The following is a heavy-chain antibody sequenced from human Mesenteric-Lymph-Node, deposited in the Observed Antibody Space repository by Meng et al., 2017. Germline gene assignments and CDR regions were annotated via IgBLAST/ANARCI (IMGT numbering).Heavy chain of an antibody. CDR2: ISSSSSYI. V-gene: IGHV3-21*01. D-gene: IGHD3-10*01. Sequence: GGSLRLSCAASGFTFSSYSMNWVRQAPGKGLEWVSSISSSSSYIYYADSVKGRFTISRDNAKNSLYLQMNSLRAEDTAVYYCTTHYGVLLWFGELRENAFDIWGQGTMVTVSS. CDR1: GFTFSSYS. J-gene: IGHJ3*02. CDR3: TTHYGVLLWFGELRENAFDI.